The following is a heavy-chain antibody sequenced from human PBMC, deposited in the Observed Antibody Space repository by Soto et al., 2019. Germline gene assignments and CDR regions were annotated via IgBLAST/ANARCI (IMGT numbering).Heavy chain of an antibody. D-gene: IGHD5-12*01. CDR1: GGSLSRDGYS. J-gene: IGHJ4*02. Sequence: PSETLSLTCTVSGGSLSRDGYSWSWIRQPPGKGLEWIGYIYHSGSTYYNPSLKSRVTISVDRSKNQFSLKLSSVTAADTAVYYCAAGGGLPRYYWGQGTLVTVSS. CDR2: IYHSGST. CDR3: AAGGGLPRYY. V-gene: IGHV4-30-2*01.